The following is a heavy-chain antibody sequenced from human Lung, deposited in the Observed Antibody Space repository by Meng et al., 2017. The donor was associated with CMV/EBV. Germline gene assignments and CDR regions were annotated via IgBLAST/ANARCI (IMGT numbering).Heavy chain of an antibody. V-gene: IGHV4-4*02. CDR3: LRRSGGSV. CDR2: IPHRGSS. CDR1: GDSITNHNW. Sequence: HVQLRESGPALVKPSEPLSLTCAVSGDSITNHNWWAWVRQPPGKGLEWIGEIPHRGSSAYNPSLKSRVSMSIDKSKNQFSLKLTSVTAADTAVYHCLRRSGGSVWGQGTLVTVSS. D-gene: IGHD3-10*01. J-gene: IGHJ1*01.